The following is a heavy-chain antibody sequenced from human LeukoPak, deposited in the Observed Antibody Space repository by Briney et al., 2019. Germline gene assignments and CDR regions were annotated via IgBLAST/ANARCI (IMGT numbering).Heavy chain of an antibody. J-gene: IGHJ6*02. V-gene: IGHV3-23*01. D-gene: IGHD6-13*01. Sequence: GGSLRLSCAASGFTFSSYAMSWVRQAPGKGLEWVSAISGSGGSTYYADSVKGRFTISRDNSKNMLYLQMNSLRAEDTAVYYCAKVVKQLAPYYYYGMDVWGQGTTVTVSS. CDR1: GFTFSSYA. CDR3: AKVVKQLAPYYYYGMDV. CDR2: ISGSGGST.